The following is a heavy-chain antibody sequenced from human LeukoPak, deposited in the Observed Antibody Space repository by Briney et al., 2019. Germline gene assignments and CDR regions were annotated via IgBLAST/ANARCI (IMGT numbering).Heavy chain of an antibody. CDR2: IYPGDFDT. J-gene: IGHJ3*02. CDR3: ARVDSGTYLRAFDI. D-gene: IGHD1-26*01. CDR1: GYTFTSYW. V-gene: IGHV5-51*01. Sequence: GEALKISSNGSGYTFTSYWIGWVGQMPGKGREWMGIIYPGDFDTKYSPSCHGQVTISADKSISTAYLLSSSLKASDTAIYYCARVDSGTYLRAFDIWGQGTMVTVSS.